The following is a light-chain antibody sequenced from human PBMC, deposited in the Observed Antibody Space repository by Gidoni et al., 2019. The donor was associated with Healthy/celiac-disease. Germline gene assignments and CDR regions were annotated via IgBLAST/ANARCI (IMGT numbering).Light chain of an antibody. J-gene: IGKJ2*01. V-gene: IGKV1-9*01. CDR2: AAS. CDR1: QGISSY. Sequence: DIQLTPSPSSLSASVGDRVTITCRASQGISSYLAWYQQKPGKAPTLLIYAASTLQSGVPSRFSGSGSGTEFTLTISSLQPEDFATYYCQQLNSYPLYTFGQGTKLEIK. CDR3: QQLNSYPLYT.